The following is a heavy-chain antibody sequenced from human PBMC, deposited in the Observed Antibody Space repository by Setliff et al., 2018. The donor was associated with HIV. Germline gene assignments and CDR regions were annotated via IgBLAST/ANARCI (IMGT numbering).Heavy chain of an antibody. V-gene: IGHV4-30-2*01. CDR3: ARRGDFFYYAMDV. J-gene: IGHJ6*02. CDR2: IYYNGNA. Sequence: PSETLSLTCAVSGGSMRSSGYSWTWIRQAPGKGLEWVGYIYYNGNAYYNPSLKSRATISVDRSKNQFSLKLSSVTAADTAVYYCARRGDFFYYAMDVWGQGTTVTVSS. CDR1: GGSMRSSGYS.